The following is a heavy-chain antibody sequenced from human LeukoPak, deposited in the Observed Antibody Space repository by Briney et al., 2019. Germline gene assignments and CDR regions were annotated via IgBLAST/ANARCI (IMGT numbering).Heavy chain of an antibody. V-gene: IGHV3-66*01. D-gene: IGHD6-6*01. Sequence: GGALRLSCGASGFTVSTNYMSWVRQAPGKGLEWVSIIYSGGSTYYADSVKGRFTISRDNSKNTLYLQMNSPRAEDTAVYYCASYRYGSSFAFDIWGQGTMVTVSS. CDR2: IYSGGST. CDR3: ASYRYGSSFAFDI. J-gene: IGHJ3*02. CDR1: GFTVSTNY.